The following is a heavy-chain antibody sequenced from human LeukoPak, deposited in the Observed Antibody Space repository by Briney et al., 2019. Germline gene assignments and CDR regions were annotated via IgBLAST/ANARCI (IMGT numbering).Heavy chain of an antibody. CDR2: INPNSGGT. D-gene: IGHD2-2*02. CDR3: ARGGSRYCSSTSCYSYYYYGMDV. V-gene: IGHV1-2*02. J-gene: IGHJ6*02. CDR1: GYTFTGYY. Sequence: ASVEVSCKASGYTFTGYYMHWVRQAPGQGLEWMGWINPNSGGTNYAQKFQGRVTMTRDTSISTAYMELSRLRSDDTAVYYCARGGSRYCSSTSCYSYYYYGMDVWGQGTTVTVSS.